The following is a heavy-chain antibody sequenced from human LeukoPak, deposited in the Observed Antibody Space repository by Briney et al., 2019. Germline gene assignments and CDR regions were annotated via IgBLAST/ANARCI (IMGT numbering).Heavy chain of an antibody. V-gene: IGHV3-30-3*01. CDR2: ISYDGSNK. J-gene: IGHJ6*02. CDR3: ARVDIVVVPAATGEYYGMDV. CDR1: GFTFSSYA. Sequence: GGSLRLSCAASGFTFSSYAMHWVRQAPGKGLEWVAVISYDGSNKYYADSVKGRFTISRDNSKNTLYLQMNSLRAEDTAVYYCARVDIVVVPAATGEYYGMDVWGQGTTVTVSS. D-gene: IGHD2-2*03.